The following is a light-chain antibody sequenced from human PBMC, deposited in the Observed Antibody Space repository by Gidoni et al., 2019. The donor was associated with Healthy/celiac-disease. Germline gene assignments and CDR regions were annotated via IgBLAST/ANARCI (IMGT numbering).Light chain of an antibody. Sequence: DIQMTQSPSSLSASVGDRVTITCRASQRISSYLNWYQQKPGKAPKLLVYAASSLQSGVPSRFRGSGSGTDFTLTISSLQPEDFATYYCQQSYSTPLTFGGGTKVEIK. V-gene: IGKV1-39*01. J-gene: IGKJ4*01. CDR3: QQSYSTPLT. CDR2: AAS. CDR1: QRISSY.